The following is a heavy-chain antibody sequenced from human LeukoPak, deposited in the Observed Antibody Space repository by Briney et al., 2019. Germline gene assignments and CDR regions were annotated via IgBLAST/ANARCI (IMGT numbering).Heavy chain of an antibody. CDR1: GYTFTSYY. CDR3: ARDIVVVVAATNYYYYGMDV. Sequence: GASVKVSCKASGYTFTSYYMHWVRQAPGQGLEWMGIINPSGGSTSYAQKFQGRVTMTRDTSTSTVYMELSSLRSEDTAVYYCARDIVVVVAATNYYYYGMDVWGQGTTVTVS. CDR2: INPSGGST. J-gene: IGHJ6*02. V-gene: IGHV1-46*01. D-gene: IGHD2-15*01.